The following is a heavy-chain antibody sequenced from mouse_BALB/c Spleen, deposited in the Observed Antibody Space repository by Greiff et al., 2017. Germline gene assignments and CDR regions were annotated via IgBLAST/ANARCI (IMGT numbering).Heavy chain of an antibody. CDR1: GFAFSSYD. V-gene: IGHV5-12-1*01. CDR2: ISSGGGST. CDR3: AVLPFAY. J-gene: IGHJ3*01. Sequence: EVQLVESGGGLVKPGGSLKLSCAASGFAFSSYDMSWVRQTPEKRLEWVAYISSGGGSTYYPDTVKGRFTISRDNAKNTLYLQMSSLKSEDTAMYYCAVLPFAYWGQGTLGTVSA.